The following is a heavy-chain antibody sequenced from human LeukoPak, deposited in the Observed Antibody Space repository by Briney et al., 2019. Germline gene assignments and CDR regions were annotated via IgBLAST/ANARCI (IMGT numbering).Heavy chain of an antibody. CDR2: IRYDGSNK. V-gene: IGHV3-30*02. CDR3: ARDIYGDSNDAFDI. Sequence: PGGSLRLSCAASGFTFSSYGMHWVRQAPGKGLEWVAFIRYDGSNKYYADSVKGRFTISRDNAKNSLYLQMNSLRAEDTAVYYCARDIYGDSNDAFDIWGQGTMVTVSS. J-gene: IGHJ3*02. CDR1: GFTFSSYG. D-gene: IGHD4-17*01.